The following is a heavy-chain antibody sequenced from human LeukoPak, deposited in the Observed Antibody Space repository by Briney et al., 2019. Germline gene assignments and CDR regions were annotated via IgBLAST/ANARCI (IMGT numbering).Heavy chain of an antibody. CDR1: GFTFSSYW. CDR3: ERAVSGASVDY. D-gene: IGHD4-17*01. J-gene: IGHJ4*02. V-gene: IGHV3-74*01. Sequence: GGSLRLSCAASGFTFSSYWMHWVRQAPGKGLVWVSRINSDGSSTSYADSVKGRFTISRDNAKNTLYLQMNSLRAEDTAVYYWERAVSGASVDYWGQGPLVTVSS. CDR2: INSDGSST.